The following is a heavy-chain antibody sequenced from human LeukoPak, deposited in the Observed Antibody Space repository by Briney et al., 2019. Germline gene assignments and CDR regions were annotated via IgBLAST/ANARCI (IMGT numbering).Heavy chain of an antibody. Sequence: GGSLRLSCVDSGFTFNNIWMSWVRQAPGKGLEWVGRIKSKTDGGTTDYAAPVKDRFTISRDASKNTLYLQMNSLRAEDTAVYYCARKATAGGFDPWGQGTLVTVSS. CDR3: ARKATAGGFDP. D-gene: IGHD2-21*02. CDR2: IKSKTDGGTT. V-gene: IGHV3-15*01. CDR1: GFTFNNIW. J-gene: IGHJ5*02.